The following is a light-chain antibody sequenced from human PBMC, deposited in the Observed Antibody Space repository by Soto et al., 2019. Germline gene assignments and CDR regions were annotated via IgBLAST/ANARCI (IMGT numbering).Light chain of an antibody. V-gene: IGLV1-40*01. CDR2: GNS. CDR3: QSYDSSLGSYV. Sequence: QSVLTQPPSVSGAPGQRVTISCTGSSSNIGAGYDVHWYQQLPGTAPKLLIYGNSNRPSGVPDRFSGSKSGTSASLAITGLQAEDEADYYCQSYDSSLGSYVFGTGTQLTVL. CDR1: SSNIGAGYD. J-gene: IGLJ1*01.